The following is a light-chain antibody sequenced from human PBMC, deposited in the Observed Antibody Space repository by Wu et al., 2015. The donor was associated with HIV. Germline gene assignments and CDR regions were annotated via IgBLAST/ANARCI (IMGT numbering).Light chain of an antibody. J-gene: IGKJ5*01. V-gene: IGKV3-11*01. CDR3: QQRFTWPLT. CDR1: QSVSTF. CDR2: DAT. Sequence: EIVLTQFPDTLSLSPGERATLSCRANQSVSTFFAWYQQTPGQAPRLLIFDATYRATGIPARFSGSGSGTDFTLTINSLEPEDFAVYYCQQRFTWPLTFGQGTRLEIK.